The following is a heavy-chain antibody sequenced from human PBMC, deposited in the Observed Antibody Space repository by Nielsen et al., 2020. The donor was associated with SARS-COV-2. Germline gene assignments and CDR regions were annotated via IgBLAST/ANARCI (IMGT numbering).Heavy chain of an antibody. D-gene: IGHD3-10*01. CDR3: ARDMELTYYYGSGSLRGMDV. J-gene: IGHJ6*02. CDR1: GYTFTSYD. Sequence: ASVKVSCKASGYTFTSYDINWVRQATGQGLEWMGWMNPNSGNTGYAQKFQGRVTMTRNTSISTAYMELSSLRSEDTAVYYCARDMELTYYYGSGSLRGMDVWGQGTTVTVSS. CDR2: MNPNSGNT. V-gene: IGHV1-8*01.